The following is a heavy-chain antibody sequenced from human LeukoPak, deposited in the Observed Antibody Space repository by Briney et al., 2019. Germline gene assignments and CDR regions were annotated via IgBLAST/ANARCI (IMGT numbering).Heavy chain of an antibody. D-gene: IGHD4/OR15-4a*01. J-gene: IGHJ3*02. CDR1: GFTFSSYA. V-gene: IGHV3-23*01. CDR2: ISGSGGST. CDR3: ASQSRNYGSNDAFDI. Sequence: GGSLRLSCAASGFTFSSYAMSWVRQAAGKGLEWVSAISGSGGSTYYADSVKGRFTISRDNSKNTLYLQMNSLRAEDTAVYYCASQSRNYGSNDAFDIWGQGTMVTVSS.